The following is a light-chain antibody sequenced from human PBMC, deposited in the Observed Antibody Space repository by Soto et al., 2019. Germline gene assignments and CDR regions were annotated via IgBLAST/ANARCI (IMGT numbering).Light chain of an antibody. Sequence: QSALTQPPSVSGSPGQSVTISCTGTSSDVGAYDRVSWYQQPPGTAPRVIIYDVSNRPSGVPDRFSGSKSGNTASLTISGLLPEDEAEYYCSPVTTWTTLVFGGGTKLTVL. CDR2: DVS. V-gene: IGLV2-18*02. CDR3: SPVTTWTTLV. CDR1: SSDVGAYDR. J-gene: IGLJ2*01.